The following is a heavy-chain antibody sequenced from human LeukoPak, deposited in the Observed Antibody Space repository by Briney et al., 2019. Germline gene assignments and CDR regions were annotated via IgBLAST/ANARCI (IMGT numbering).Heavy chain of an antibody. Sequence: GGSLRLSCAASGFTFSDYYMSWIRQAPGKGLEWVSSISSSSSYIYYADSVKGRFTISRDNAKNSLYLQMNSLRAEDTAVYYCARDYGSSDYYMDVWGKGTTVTVSS. J-gene: IGHJ6*03. D-gene: IGHD1-26*01. CDR2: ISSSSSYI. V-gene: IGHV3-11*06. CDR1: GFTFSDYY. CDR3: ARDYGSSDYYMDV.